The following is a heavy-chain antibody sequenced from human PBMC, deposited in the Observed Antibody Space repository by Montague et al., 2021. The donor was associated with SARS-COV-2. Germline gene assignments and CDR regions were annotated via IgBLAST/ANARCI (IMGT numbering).Heavy chain of an antibody. Sequence: SETLSLTCAVYGGSFSGYYWSWIRQPPEKGLEWIGEINQSGRTNNNPSLKSRVIIPVDTSKNQFSLKLSSVTAADTAVYYCARRGSLVWGVTVSAELGYWGQGILVIVSS. D-gene: IGHD3-10*01. V-gene: IGHV4-34*01. J-gene: IGHJ4*02. CDR1: GGSFSGYY. CDR2: INQSGRT. CDR3: ARRGSLVWGVTVSAELGY.